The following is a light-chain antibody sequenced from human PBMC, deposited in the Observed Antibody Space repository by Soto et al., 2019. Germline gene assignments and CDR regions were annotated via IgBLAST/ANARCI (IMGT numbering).Light chain of an antibody. Sequence: QSALTQPRSVSGAPGQSVTISCTGTSGDVAAYKYVSWYQQHPGKAPRLMIYDVSQRPSGVPDRFSGSKSGNTASLTISGLLAEDDADYYCSSFVGSRYVFGAGTKGTVL. CDR3: SSFVGSRYV. CDR2: DVS. CDR1: SGDVAAYKY. V-gene: IGLV2-11*01. J-gene: IGLJ1*01.